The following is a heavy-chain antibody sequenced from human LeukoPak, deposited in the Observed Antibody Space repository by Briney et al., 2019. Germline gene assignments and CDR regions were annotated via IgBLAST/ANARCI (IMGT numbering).Heavy chain of an antibody. D-gene: IGHD3-10*01. J-gene: IGHJ5*02. CDR3: ARGPWFGELLPTYWFDP. V-gene: IGHV1-8*01. Sequence: ASVKVSCKASGYTFTSYDINWVRQAPGQGLEWMGWMNPNSGNTGYAQKFQGRVTMTRNTSISTAYMELSSLRSEDTAVYYCARGPWFGELLPTYWFDPWGQGTLVTVSS. CDR1: GYTFTSYD. CDR2: MNPNSGNT.